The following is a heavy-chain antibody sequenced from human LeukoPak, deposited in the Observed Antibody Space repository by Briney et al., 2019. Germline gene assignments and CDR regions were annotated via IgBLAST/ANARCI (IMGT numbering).Heavy chain of an antibody. CDR3: ARLRLTTVTRRFWDDAFDI. V-gene: IGHV1-69*13. Sequence: SVKVSCKASGGTFSSYAISWVRQAPGQGLEWMGGIIPIFGTANYAQKFQSRVTITADESASTAYMELSSLRSEDTAVYYCARLRLTTVTRRFWDDAFDIWGQGTMVTVSS. CDR1: GGTFSSYA. D-gene: IGHD4-17*01. CDR2: IIPIFGTA. J-gene: IGHJ3*02.